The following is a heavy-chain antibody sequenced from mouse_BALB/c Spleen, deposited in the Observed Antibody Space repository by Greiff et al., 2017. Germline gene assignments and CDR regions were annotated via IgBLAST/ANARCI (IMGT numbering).Heavy chain of an antibody. CDR1: GFTFSSFG. J-gene: IGHJ4*01. CDR2: ISSGSSTI. V-gene: IGHV5-17*02. Sequence: DVKLVESGGGLVQPGGSRKLSCAASGFTFSSFGMHWVRQAPEKGLEWVAYISSGSSTIYYADTVKGRFTISRDNPKNTLFLQMTSLRSEDTAMYYCARSRQAMDYWGQGTSVTVSS. CDR3: ARSRQAMDY.